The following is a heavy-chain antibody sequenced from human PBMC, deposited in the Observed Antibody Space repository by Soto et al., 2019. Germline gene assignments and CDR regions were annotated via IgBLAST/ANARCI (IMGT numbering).Heavy chain of an antibody. CDR3: TTFSRGWYFRVDY. Sequence: EVQLVESGGGLVKPGGSLRLSCAASGFTFSNAWMSWVRQAPGKGLEWVGRIKSKTDGGTTDYAAPVKGRFTISRDDSKNTLYLQINSLKTEDTAVYYCTTFSRGWYFRVDYWGQGTLVTVSS. CDR1: GFTFSNAW. D-gene: IGHD6-19*01. V-gene: IGHV3-15*01. J-gene: IGHJ4*02. CDR2: IKSKTDGGTT.